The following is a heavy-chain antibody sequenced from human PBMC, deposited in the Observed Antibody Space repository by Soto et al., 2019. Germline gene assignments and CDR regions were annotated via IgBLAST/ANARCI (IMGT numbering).Heavy chain of an antibody. V-gene: IGHV3-74*01. CDR3: ARVPTGGYDWN. CDR1: GFTFSSYW. CDR2: INSDGSTT. J-gene: IGHJ4*02. D-gene: IGHD5-12*01. Sequence: EVQLVESGGGLVQPGGSLRLSCAASGFTFSSYWMHWVRQAPGKGLVWVSRINSDGSTTNYADPVKGRFTISRDNGKNTLYLQMISLRAEDTAVSYCARVPTGGYDWNWGQGTLVTVSS.